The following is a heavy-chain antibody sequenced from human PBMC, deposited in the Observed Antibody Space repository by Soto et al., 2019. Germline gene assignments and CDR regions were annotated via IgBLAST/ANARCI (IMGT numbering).Heavy chain of an antibody. J-gene: IGHJ4*02. Sequence: PSETLSLTCAVSGGSFSGYIWSWIRQSPGKGLQWIGQINHSGSANYNPSLKSRVTISLHTSNSQFSLKLSSVTAADTAVYYCARDLLMAGIDYWGQGTLVTVSS. V-gene: IGHV4-34*01. CDR3: ARDLLMAGIDY. CDR1: GGSFSGYI. CDR2: INHSGSA. D-gene: IGHD6-19*01.